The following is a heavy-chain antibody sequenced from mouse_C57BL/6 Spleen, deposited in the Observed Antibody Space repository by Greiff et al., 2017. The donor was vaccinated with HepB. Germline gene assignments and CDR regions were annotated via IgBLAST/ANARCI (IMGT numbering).Heavy chain of an antibody. CDR3: AREWVYYYGSSHWYFDV. D-gene: IGHD1-1*01. J-gene: IGHJ1*03. CDR2: IYPRSGNT. Sequence: LVESGAELARPGASVKLSCKASGYTFTSYGISWVKQRTGQGLEWIGEIYPRSGNTYYNEKFKGKATLTADKSSSTAYMELRSLTSEDSAVYFCAREWVYYYGSSHWYFDVWGTGTTVTVSS. CDR1: GYTFTSYG. V-gene: IGHV1-81*01.